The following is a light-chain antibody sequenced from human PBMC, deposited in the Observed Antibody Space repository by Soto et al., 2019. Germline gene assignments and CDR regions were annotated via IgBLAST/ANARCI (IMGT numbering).Light chain of an antibody. CDR1: QSVSSN. Sequence: EKVMTQSPATLSVSPGERATLSCRASQSVSSNLAWYQQKPGQAPRLLIYDASTRATGIPARFSGSGSVTEFTLTISSLQSEDLAVYYCQQYDDWPETFCQGTKVEIK. CDR3: QQYDDWPET. J-gene: IGKJ1*01. V-gene: IGKV3-15*01. CDR2: DAS.